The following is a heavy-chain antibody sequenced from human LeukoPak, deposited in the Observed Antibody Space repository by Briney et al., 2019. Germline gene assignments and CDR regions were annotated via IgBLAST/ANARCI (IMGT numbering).Heavy chain of an antibody. D-gene: IGHD4-11*01. CDR1: GFTFSTYS. CDR2: ISGSSETI. J-gene: IGHJ4*02. Sequence: QSGGSLRLSCAASGFTFSTYSMNWVRQAPGKGLEWVSYISGSSETIYYADSVKGRFTISRDNAKNSLYLQMNSLRDEDTAVYYCARTPPTAGLTTIGVGSDYWGQGTLVTVSS. CDR3: ARTPPTAGLTTIGVGSDY. V-gene: IGHV3-48*02.